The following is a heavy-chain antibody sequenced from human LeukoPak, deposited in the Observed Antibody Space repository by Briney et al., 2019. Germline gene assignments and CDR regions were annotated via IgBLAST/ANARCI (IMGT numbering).Heavy chain of an antibody. J-gene: IGHJ6*03. CDR2: INHSGST. CDR1: GGSFSGYY. D-gene: IGHD3-3*01. V-gene: IGHV4-34*01. Sequence: PSETLSPTCAVYGGSFSGYYWSWIRQPPGKGLEWIGEINHSGSTNYNPSLKSRVTISVDTSKNQFSLKLSSVTAADTAVYYCARGGRDFWSGYLDYYYYYMDVWGKGTTVTVSS. CDR3: ARGGRDFWSGYLDYYYYYMDV.